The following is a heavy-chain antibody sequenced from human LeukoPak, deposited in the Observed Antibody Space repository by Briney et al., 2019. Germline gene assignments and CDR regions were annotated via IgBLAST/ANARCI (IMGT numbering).Heavy chain of an antibody. Sequence: PSETLSLTCTVSGGSVTKYYWHWIRQAPGKGLEWIGFIFHTGITNYNPSLKSRVTISVDTSKNQFSLKLTSVTAADTAVYFCARDLFPINWFESWGQRTLVTVSS. CDR1: GGSVTKYY. CDR3: ARDLFPINWFES. V-gene: IGHV4-59*02. D-gene: IGHD2-2*02. CDR2: IFHTGIT. J-gene: IGHJ5*01.